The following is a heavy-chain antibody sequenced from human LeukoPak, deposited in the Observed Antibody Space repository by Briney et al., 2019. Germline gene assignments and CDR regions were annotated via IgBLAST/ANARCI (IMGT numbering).Heavy chain of an antibody. Sequence: GGSLRLSCAASGFTVSSNYMSWVRQAPGKGLEWVSVIYSGGSTYYADSVKGRFTISRDNSKNTLYLQMNSLRAEDTAVYYCARDPRAQLGGYWGQGTLVTVSS. J-gene: IGHJ4*02. CDR2: IYSGGST. D-gene: IGHD6-6*01. CDR1: GFTVSSNY. V-gene: IGHV3-66*01. CDR3: ARDPRAQLGGY.